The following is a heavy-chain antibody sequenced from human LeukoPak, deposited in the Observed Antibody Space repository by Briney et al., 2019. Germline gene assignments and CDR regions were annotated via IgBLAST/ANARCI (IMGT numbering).Heavy chain of an antibody. Sequence: PSETLSLTCTVSGGSISSSSYYWGWIRQPPGKGLEWIGSIYYSGSTYYNPSLKSRVTISVDTSKNQFSLKLSSVTAADTAVYYCARQIPLFGVDYWGQGTLVTVSS. V-gene: IGHV4-39*01. J-gene: IGHJ4*02. CDR2: IYYSGST. CDR1: GGSISSSSYY. D-gene: IGHD3-10*02. CDR3: ARQIPLFGVDY.